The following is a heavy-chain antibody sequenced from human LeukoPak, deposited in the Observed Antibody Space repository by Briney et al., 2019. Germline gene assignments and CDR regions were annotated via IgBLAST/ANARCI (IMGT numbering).Heavy chain of an antibody. Sequence: SQTLSLTCAISGDSVSSKSAAWNWVRLSPSRGLEWLGRTYYRSKWYIEFALSVRSRITINPDTSKNQFSLQLRSVTPDDTAVYYCARTTGTFDCWGQGTLVTVSS. V-gene: IGHV6-1*01. D-gene: IGHD1-1*01. J-gene: IGHJ4*02. CDR3: ARTTGTFDC. CDR1: GDSVSSKSAA. CDR2: TYYRSKWYI.